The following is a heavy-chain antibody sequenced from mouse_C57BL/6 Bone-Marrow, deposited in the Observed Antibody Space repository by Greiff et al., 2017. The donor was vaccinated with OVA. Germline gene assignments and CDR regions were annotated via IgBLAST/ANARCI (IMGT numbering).Heavy chain of an antibody. CDR2: ISSGSSTI. J-gene: IGHJ2*01. CDR3: ARAVVATDYCDY. V-gene: IGHV5-17*01. CDR1: GFTFSDYG. Sequence: EVKLMESGGGLVKPGGSLKLSCAASGFTFSDYGMHWVRQAPEKGLEWVAYISSGSSTIYYADTVKGRFTISRDNAKNTLFLQRTSLRSEDTAMYYCARAVVATDYCDYWGQGTTLTVSS. D-gene: IGHD1-1*01.